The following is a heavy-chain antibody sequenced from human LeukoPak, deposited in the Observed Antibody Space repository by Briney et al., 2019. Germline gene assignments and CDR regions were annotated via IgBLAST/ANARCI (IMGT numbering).Heavy chain of an antibody. D-gene: IGHD6-13*01. CDR1: GDSVSSNSAA. Sequence: QTLSLTCAISGDSVSSNSAAWNWIRQSPLRGLEWLGRTYYRSKWFNDYAVSVKSRITINPDTSKNQFSLQLNSVTPEDTAVYYCARAIRSSNWYPVDSWGQGTLVTVSS. CDR3: ARAIRSSNWYPVDS. J-gene: IGHJ4*02. CDR2: TYYRSKWFN. V-gene: IGHV6-1*01.